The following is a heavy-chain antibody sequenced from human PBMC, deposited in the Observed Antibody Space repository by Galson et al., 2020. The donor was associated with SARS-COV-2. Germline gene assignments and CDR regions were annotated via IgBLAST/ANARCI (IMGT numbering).Heavy chain of an antibody. V-gene: IGHV3-7*01. CDR3: ARDRGYQDAFDI. J-gene: IGHJ3*02. CDR1: GITFSYYW. CDR2: KQQDGSEQ. Sequence: GESLETSCAASGITFSYYWKSLVRPAPGRGLGWVVNKQQDGSEQYYVDSVKGRFTISRDNAKNLLYLQMNSLRVEGTAIYYCARDRGYQDAFDIWGQGTMVTVSS. D-gene: IGHD2-2*01.